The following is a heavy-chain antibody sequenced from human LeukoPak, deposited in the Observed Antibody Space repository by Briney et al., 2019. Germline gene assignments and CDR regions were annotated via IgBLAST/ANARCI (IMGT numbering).Heavy chain of an antibody. V-gene: IGHV4-39*01. CDR1: GGSIRSSSYY. CDR3: ARHSRYQPPSWSLD. Sequence: SETLSLTCSVSGGSIRSSSYYWGWIRQPPGKRLEWIGSIYYSGSIYYSPSLKSRVIISVDTSKNQFSLKLRSVTAADTAVYSVARHSRYQPPSWSLDWGQGTLVTVSS. CDR2: IYYSGSI. J-gene: IGHJ4*02. D-gene: IGHD2-2*01.